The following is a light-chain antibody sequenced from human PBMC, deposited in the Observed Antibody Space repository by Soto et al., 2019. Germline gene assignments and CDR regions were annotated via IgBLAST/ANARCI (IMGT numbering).Light chain of an antibody. J-gene: IGKJ1*01. V-gene: IGKV1-5*01. Sequence: DIQMTQSPSTLSASVGDIVTITCRASQTISSWLAWYQQKPGKAPKLLIYDVSSLESGVSSRFSGSGSGTEFTLTISSLQPDDFATYYCQQYNTFWTFGQGTKVDIK. CDR1: QTISSW. CDR3: QQYNTFWT. CDR2: DVS.